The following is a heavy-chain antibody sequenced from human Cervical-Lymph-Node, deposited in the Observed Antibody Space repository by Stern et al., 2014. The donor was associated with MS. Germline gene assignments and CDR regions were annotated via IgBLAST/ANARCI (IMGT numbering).Heavy chain of an antibody. CDR2: ISSNSTFR. CDR3: ARRVGRTTVTTFDP. V-gene: IGHV3-21*01. Sequence: EDQLVESGGGLVKPGGSLRLSCAASGFTFSDYSMYWVRQAPGQGLEWVSSISSNSTFRHYTDSVKGRFTVSRDNAKNSLFLHMNSLRGEDTATYYCARRVGRTTVTTFDPWGQGTLVTVSS. CDR1: GFTFSDYS. D-gene: IGHD4-17*01. J-gene: IGHJ5*02.